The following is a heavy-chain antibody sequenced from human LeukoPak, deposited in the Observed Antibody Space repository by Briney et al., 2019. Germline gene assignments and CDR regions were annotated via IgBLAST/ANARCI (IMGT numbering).Heavy chain of an antibody. V-gene: IGHV4-61*02. J-gene: IGHJ4*02. CDR1: GGSISSGSYY. CDR2: IYTSGST. Sequence: PSETLSLTCTVSGGSISSGSYYWSWIRQPAGKGLEWIGRIYTSGSTNYNPSLKSRVTISVDTSKNQFSLKLSSVTAADTAVYYCARDSGSYYGVDYWGQGTWSPSPQ. D-gene: IGHD1-26*01. CDR3: ARDSGSYYGVDY.